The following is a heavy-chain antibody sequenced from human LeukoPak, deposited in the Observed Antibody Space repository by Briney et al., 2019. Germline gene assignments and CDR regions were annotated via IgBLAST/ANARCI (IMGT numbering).Heavy chain of an antibody. V-gene: IGHV4-39*01. J-gene: IGHJ6*03. CDR2: IYYSGST. CDR3: ARPYSSSYFTFYMDV. CDR1: GGSISSSSYY. D-gene: IGHD6-6*01. Sequence: SETLSLTCTVSGGSISSSSYYWGWIRQPPGKGLEWIGSIYYSGSTYYNPSLKSRVTISVDTSKNQFSLKLSSVTAADTAVYYCARPYSSSYFTFYMDVWGKGTTVTVSS.